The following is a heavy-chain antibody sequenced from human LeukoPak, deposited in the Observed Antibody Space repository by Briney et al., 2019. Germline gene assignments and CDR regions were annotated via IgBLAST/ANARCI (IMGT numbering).Heavy chain of an antibody. D-gene: IGHD2/OR15-2a*01. Sequence: GSSVKVSCKAFGYTFTSNYMHWVRQAPGQGREWMGVISPSGGSTTYAQRFQGRVTLTRDTSTSTAYMERRSLRSDDTAVYYCARDQGRYRLLVAWFDYWRQGTVVTVSS. CDR3: ARDQGRYRLLVAWFDY. J-gene: IGHJ4*02. CDR2: ISPSGGST. CDR1: GYTFTSNY. V-gene: IGHV1-46*01.